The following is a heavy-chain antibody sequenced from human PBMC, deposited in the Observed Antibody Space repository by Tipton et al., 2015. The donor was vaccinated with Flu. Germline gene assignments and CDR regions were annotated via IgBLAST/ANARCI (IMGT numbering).Heavy chain of an antibody. V-gene: IGHV4-61*02. CDR3: ARSPSYSGSGIYPYYFDD. J-gene: IGHJ4*02. CDR1: GGFITSGSYY. Sequence: TLSLTCTVSGGFITSGSYYWTWIRQSAGTGLEWIGRTYTTGSTNYNPSLRSRVTISGDTSKNHFSLQLSSVTAADTAVYYCARSPSYSGSGIYPYYFDDWGQGTLVTVSS. CDR2: TYTTGST. D-gene: IGHD3-10*01.